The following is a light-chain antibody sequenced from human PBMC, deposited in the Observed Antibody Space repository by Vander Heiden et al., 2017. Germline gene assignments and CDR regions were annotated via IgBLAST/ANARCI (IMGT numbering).Light chain of an antibody. CDR2: GAS. J-gene: IGKJ1*01. CDR3: QQYNNWPPERT. V-gene: IGKV3-15*01. CDR1: QSVSSN. Sequence: DIVMTQSPATLSVSPGERASLSCRASQSVSSNLAWLQQKPGQAPRLLIYGASTRATGIPARFSGSGSGTEFTLTISSLQSEDFAVYYCQQYNNWPPERTFGQGTKVEIK.